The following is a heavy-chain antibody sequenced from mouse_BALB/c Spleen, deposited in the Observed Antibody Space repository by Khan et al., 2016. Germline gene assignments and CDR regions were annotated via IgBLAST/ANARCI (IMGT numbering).Heavy chain of an antibody. CDR3: APSSGYFDV. CDR2: IDPANGNT. J-gene: IGHJ1*01. Sequence: VQLQQSGAELVKPGASVKLSCTASGFNIKDTYMHWVKQRPEQGLEWIGRIDPANGNTKYDPKFQGKATITADTSSNTAYLQLSSLTSEDTAVYYCAPSSGYFDVWGAGTTVTVSS. CDR1: GFNIKDTY. V-gene: IGHV14-3*02.